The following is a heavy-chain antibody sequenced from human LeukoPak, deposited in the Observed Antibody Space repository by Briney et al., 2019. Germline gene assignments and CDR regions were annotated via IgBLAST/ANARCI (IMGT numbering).Heavy chain of an antibody. V-gene: IGHV3-21*01. D-gene: IGHD3-22*01. CDR1: GFTFSSYV. J-gene: IGHJ5*02. Sequence: PGGSLRLSCAASGFTFSSYVMNWVRHAPGKALEWLSSISGSSDDIYYTDSVKGRFTISRDNAKNSLYLQMNSLRAEDTAVYYCARGPPLDYYDITWFDPWGQGTLVTVSS. CDR3: ARGPPLDYYDITWFDP. CDR2: ISGSSDDI.